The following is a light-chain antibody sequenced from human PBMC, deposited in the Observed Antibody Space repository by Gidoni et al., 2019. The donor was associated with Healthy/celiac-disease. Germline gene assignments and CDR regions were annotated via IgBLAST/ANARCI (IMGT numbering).Light chain of an antibody. Sequence: DIQRTKSPSSLSASVGDRVTITCRASQSSSSYLNWSQQTPGKSPKLLIYAASSFQSGVPSRFSGSGSWPDFTLTISSLQPEDFATSYCQLSYSPPRLTFGGGTKVEIK. CDR1: QSSSSY. CDR2: AAS. V-gene: IGKV1-39*01. CDR3: QLSYSPPRLT. J-gene: IGKJ4*01.